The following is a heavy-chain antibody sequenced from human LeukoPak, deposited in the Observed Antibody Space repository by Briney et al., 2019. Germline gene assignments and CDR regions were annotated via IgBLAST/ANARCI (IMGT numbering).Heavy chain of an antibody. Sequence: PGGSLRLSCAASGFTFDDYGMSWVRQAPGKGLEWVSGINWNGGSTGYADSVKGRFTISRDNAKNSLYLQMNSLRAEDTALYYCARDKGTVVTLYYYYYMDVWGKGTTVTVSS. D-gene: IGHD4-23*01. CDR3: ARDKGTVVTLYYYYYMDV. V-gene: IGHV3-20*04. CDR2: INWNGGST. CDR1: GFTFDDYG. J-gene: IGHJ6*03.